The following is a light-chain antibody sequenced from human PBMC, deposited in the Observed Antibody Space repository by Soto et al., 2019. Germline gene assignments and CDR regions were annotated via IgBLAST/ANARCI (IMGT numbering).Light chain of an antibody. CDR1: NSNVGGNN. V-gene: IGLV1-47*01. CDR2: TNN. Sequence: QSVLTQPPSASGTPGQRVTISCSGSNSNVGGNNVFWYQHVPGAAPKLLIHTNNQRPSGVPDRFSGSKSGTSASLAISGLRSEDEADYHCAAWDDSLRGVVFGGGTKLTVL. CDR3: AAWDDSLRGVV. J-gene: IGLJ2*01.